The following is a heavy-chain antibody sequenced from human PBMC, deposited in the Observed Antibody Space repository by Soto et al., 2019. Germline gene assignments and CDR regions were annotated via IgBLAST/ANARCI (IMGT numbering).Heavy chain of an antibody. CDR1: GGSISNYY. CDR2: IYYSGST. V-gene: IGHV4-59*01. J-gene: IGHJ5*02. CDR3: ARHGDYSSGIWFDP. D-gene: IGHD6-19*01. Sequence: SSETLSLTCTVSGGSISNYYWSWIRQPPGKRLEWIGYIYYSGSTNYNPSLKSRVTISVATSKNQFSLKLNSVTAADTAVYYCARHGDYSSGIWFDPWGQGTLVTVSS.